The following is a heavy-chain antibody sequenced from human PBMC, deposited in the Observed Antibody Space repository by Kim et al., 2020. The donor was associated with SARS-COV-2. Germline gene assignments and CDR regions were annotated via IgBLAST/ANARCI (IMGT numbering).Heavy chain of an antibody. J-gene: IGHJ1*01. CDR2: IRDKAYGGTT. CDR3: ARAVSGSGYYFDEYFQH. V-gene: IGHV3-49*04. Sequence: GGSLRLSCTTSGFTFGDYPMSWVRQAPGKGLEWVGFIRDKAYGGTTEHAASVKGRFTISRDDSKGIAYLQMNSLKTEDTAVYYCARAVSGSGYYFDEYFQHWGQGTLVTVSS. CDR1: GFTFGDYP. D-gene: IGHD3-22*01.